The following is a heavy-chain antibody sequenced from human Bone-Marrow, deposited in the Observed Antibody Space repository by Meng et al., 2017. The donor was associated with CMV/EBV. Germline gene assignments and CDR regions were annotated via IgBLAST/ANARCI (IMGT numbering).Heavy chain of an antibody. D-gene: IGHD3-22*01. CDR2: IRSKAYGGTT. V-gene: IGHV3-49*04. J-gene: IGHJ4*02. CDR3: TREEHYYDSSNFDY. Sequence: GESLKISCTASGFTFGDYAMSWVRQAPGKGLEWVGFIRSKAYGGTTEYAASVKGRFTISRDDSRSIAYLQMNSLKTEDTAVYYCTREEHYYDSSNFDYCGQGTLVTFSS. CDR1: GFTFGDYA.